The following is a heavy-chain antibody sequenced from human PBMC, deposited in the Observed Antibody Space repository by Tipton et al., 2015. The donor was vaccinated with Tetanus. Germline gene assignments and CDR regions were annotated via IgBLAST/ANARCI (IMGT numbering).Heavy chain of an antibody. V-gene: IGHV4-4*07. Sequence: TLSLTCTVSGGSISSYYWSWIRQPAGKGLEWIGRIYTSGSTNYNPSLKSRVTMSVDTSKNQFSLKLSSVTAADTAVYYCARGREVTTVTIIGAHDLYFDLWGRGTLVTVSS. CDR3: ARGREVTTVTIIGAHDLYFDL. D-gene: IGHD4-17*01. CDR2: IYTSGST. CDR1: GGSISSYY. J-gene: IGHJ2*01.